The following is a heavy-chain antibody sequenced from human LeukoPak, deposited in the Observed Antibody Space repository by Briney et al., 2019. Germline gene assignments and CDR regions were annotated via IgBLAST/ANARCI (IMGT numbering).Heavy chain of an antibody. CDR1: GGSISSYY. D-gene: IGHD2-2*01. J-gene: IGHJ4*02. CDR3: ARGLGYCSSTSCVLFDY. V-gene: IGHV4-4*07. Sequence: SETLSLTRTVSGGSISSYYWSWIRQPAGKGLEWIGRIYTSGSTNYNPSLKSRVTISVDTSKNQFSLKLSSVTAADTAVYYCARGLGYCSSTSCVLFDYWGQGTLVTVSS. CDR2: IYTSGST.